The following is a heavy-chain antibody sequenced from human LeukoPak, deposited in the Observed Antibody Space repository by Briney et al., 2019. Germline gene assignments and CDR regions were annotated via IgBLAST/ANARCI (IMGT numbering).Heavy chain of an antibody. V-gene: IGHV3-15*01. J-gene: IGHJ4*02. D-gene: IGHD4-23*01. CDR2: IKSKTDGGTT. Sequence: GGSLRLSCAASGFTFSNAWMSWVRQAPGKGLEWVGRIKSKTDGGTTDYAAPVKGRFTISRDDSKNTLYLQMNSLKTEDTAVYYCTTDEISGGAGDYWGQGTLVTVSS. CDR1: GFTFSNAW. CDR3: TTDEISGGAGDY.